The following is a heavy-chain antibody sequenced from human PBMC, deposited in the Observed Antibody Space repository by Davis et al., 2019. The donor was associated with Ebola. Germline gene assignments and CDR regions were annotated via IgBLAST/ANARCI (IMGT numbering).Heavy chain of an antibody. CDR1: GITFSSYA. CDR2: VSASASHI. J-gene: IGHJ4*02. V-gene: IGHV3-21*01. CDR3: ARDLSYYLDH. Sequence: GGSLRLSCAVSGITFSSYAMHWVRQAPGKGLEWVSSVSASASHIFYADSLRGRFTISRDNAKNSVHLHMSSLRVDDTAVYYCARDLSYYLDHWGQGTLVTVSS.